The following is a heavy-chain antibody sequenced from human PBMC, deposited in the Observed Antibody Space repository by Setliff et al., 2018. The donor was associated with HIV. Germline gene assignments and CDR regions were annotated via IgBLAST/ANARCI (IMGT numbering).Heavy chain of an antibody. D-gene: IGHD5-12*01. Sequence: ASETLSLTCTVSGDSIDRSNFFWTWIRQHPGKGLEWIGYIYYSGSTNYNPSLKSRVTISVDTSKNQFSLKLSSVTAADTAVYYCALDPGYRRDYWGQGTLVTVSS. CDR2: IYYSGST. CDR1: GDSIDRSNFF. J-gene: IGHJ4*02. CDR3: ALDPGYRRDY. V-gene: IGHV4-61*05.